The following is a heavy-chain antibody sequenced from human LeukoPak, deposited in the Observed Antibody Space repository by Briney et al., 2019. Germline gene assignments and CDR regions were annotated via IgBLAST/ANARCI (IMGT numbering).Heavy chain of an antibody. V-gene: IGHV1-46*01. CDR2: INPSGGST. D-gene: IGHD6-19*01. J-gene: IGHJ4*02. CDR3: ARVRSSGWYFFWGGHFDY. CDR1: GYTFTGYY. Sequence: ASVKVSCKASGYTFTGYYMHWVRQAPGQGLEWMGIINPSGGSTSYAQKFQGRVTMTRDTSTSTVYMELSSLRSEDTAVYYCARVRSSGWYFFWGGHFDYWGQGTLVTVSS.